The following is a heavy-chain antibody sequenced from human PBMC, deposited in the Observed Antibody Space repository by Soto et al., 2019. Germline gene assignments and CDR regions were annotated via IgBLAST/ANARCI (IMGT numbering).Heavy chain of an antibody. J-gene: IGHJ5*02. CDR2: VYNNEHT. CDR3: ARGIPYWYDAWGGNWFDP. D-gene: IGHD3-22*01. CDR1: GGSISTYY. Sequence: QVQLQESGPGLVKSSETLSLTCAVSGGSISTYYWTWIRQPPGKGLEWIGYVYNNEHTNYNPSLRSRVTISADTSKNQFSLRLTSVTAADTAVYYCARGIPYWYDAWGGNWFDPWGQGTLVTVSS. V-gene: IGHV4-59*01.